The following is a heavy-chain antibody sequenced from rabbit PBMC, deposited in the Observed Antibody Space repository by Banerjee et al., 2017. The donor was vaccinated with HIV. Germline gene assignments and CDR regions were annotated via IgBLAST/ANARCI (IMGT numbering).Heavy chain of an antibody. V-gene: IGHV1S40*01. J-gene: IGHJ4*01. CDR1: GFTFSSYW. Sequence: QSLEESGGDLVKPGASLTLTCTASGFTFSSYWMCWVRQAPGKGLELIACISTNSGSIYYASWAKGRFTISKTSSTTVTLQMTSLTAADTATYFCARGNTYNFHLWGPGTLV. CDR2: ISTNSGSI. CDR3: ARGNTYNFHL. D-gene: IGHD1-1*01.